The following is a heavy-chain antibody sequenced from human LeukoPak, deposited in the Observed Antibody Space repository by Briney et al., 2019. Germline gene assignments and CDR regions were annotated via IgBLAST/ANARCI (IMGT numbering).Heavy chain of an antibody. CDR1: GDSVSSNSAA. CDR2: TYYRSKWYN. V-gene: IGHV6-1*01. Sequence: SQTLLLTCAISGDSVSSNSAAWTWIRQSPSRGLEWLGRTYYRSKWYNDYAVSVQSRITINPDTSKNQFSLQLKSVTPEDTAVYYCAREAKSFGYSGYDYVDYWGQGTLVTVSS. J-gene: IGHJ4*02. CDR3: AREAKSFGYSGYDYVDY. D-gene: IGHD5-12*01.